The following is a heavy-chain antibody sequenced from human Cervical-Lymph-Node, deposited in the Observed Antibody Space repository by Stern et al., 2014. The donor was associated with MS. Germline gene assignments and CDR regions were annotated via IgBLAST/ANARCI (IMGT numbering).Heavy chain of an antibody. Sequence: VQLVESGAEVKKPGSSVNVSCKASGGTFSSSYAITWMRQAPGQGLEWMGRIIPILGIPNYAQKFQGRVTITADTSPSTAHMELSSLRSEDTAVYYCARGVVSNRAAATLHNLFDPWGQGTLVTVSS. CDR2: IIPILGIP. CDR3: ARGVVSNRAAATLHNLFDP. D-gene: IGHD2-15*01. CDR1: GGTFSSSYA. V-gene: IGHV1-69*09. J-gene: IGHJ5*02.